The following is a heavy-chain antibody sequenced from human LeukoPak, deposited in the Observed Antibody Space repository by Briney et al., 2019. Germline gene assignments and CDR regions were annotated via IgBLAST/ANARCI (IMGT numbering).Heavy chain of an antibody. V-gene: IGHV6-1*01. D-gene: IGHD2-15*01. CDR2: TYYRSKWNN. J-gene: IGHJ3*01. CDR3: ARGRYSGFDL. CDR1: GDSVSTNSVA. Sequence: SQTLSLTCAISGDSVSTNSVAWNWIRQSPSRGLEWLGRTYYRSKWNNDCAVSVKSRITINPDTSKNQFSLQLNSVTPGDTALYYCARGRYSGFDLWGQGTMVTVSS.